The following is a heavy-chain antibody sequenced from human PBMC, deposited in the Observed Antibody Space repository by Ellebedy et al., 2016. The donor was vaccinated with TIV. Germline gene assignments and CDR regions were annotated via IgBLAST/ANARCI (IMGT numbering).Heavy chain of an antibody. J-gene: IGHJ4*02. Sequence: GGSLRLXCSASGFTFSSYAMHWVRQAPGKGLEYVSAISSNGGSTYYADSVKGRFTISRDNSKNTLYLQMNSLRAEDTAVYYCASLGSSLPSSHWGQGTLVTVSS. D-gene: IGHD6-13*01. V-gene: IGHV3-64*04. CDR2: ISSNGGST. CDR3: ASLGSSLPSSH. CDR1: GFTFSSYA.